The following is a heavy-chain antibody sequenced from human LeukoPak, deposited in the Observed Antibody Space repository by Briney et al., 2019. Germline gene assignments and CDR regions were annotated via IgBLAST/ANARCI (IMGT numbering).Heavy chain of an antibody. Sequence: PGRSLRLSCAASGFTFSSYAMHWVRQAPGKGLEWVAVISYDGSNKYYADSVKGRFTISRDNSKNTLYLQMNSLRAEDTAVYYCAKSMLVSNEFDYWGQGTLVTVSS. CDR2: ISYDGSNK. J-gene: IGHJ4*02. CDR3: AKSMLVSNEFDY. V-gene: IGHV3-30*04. D-gene: IGHD2/OR15-2a*01. CDR1: GFTFSSYA.